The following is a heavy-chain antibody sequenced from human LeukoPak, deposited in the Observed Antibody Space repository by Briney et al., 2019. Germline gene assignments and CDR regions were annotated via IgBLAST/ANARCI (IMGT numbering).Heavy chain of an antibody. CDR2: ISSSSSYI. Sequence: PGGSLRLSCAASGFTFISYSMNWVRQAPGKGLEWVSYISSSSSYIYCADSVKGQFTISRDDDKNSLYLQMNSLRAEDTAVYYCARGGVYSSGWYVDYWGQGNLVTVSS. CDR1: GFTFISYS. D-gene: IGHD6-19*01. CDR3: ARGGVYSSGWYVDY. V-gene: IGHV3-21*01. J-gene: IGHJ4*02.